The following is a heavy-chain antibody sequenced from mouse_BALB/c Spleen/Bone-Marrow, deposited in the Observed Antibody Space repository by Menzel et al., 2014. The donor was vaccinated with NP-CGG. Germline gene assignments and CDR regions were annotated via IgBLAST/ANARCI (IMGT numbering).Heavy chain of an antibody. CDR2: INPDSRTI. D-gene: IGHD2-3*01. CDR3: ARLGYYGGFAY. Sequence: EVKLVESGGGLVQPGRSLKISCAASGFDFSGFWMGWVRLAPGKGLEWIGEINPDSRTINYSPFLKDRFIISRDNAKNTLYLYMSKVRSEDTALYYCARLGYYGGFAYWGQGTLVTVSA. CDR1: GFDFSGFW. J-gene: IGHJ3*01. V-gene: IGHV4-1*02.